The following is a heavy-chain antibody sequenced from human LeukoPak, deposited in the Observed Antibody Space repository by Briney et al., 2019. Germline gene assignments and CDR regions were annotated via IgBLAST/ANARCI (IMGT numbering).Heavy chain of an antibody. V-gene: IGHV1-69*13. CDR1: GGTFSSYA. CDR2: IIPIFGTA. D-gene: IGHD2-2*01. CDR3: ARAGDYCSSTSCYDGIGY. Sequence: SVKVSCKASGGTFSSYAISRVRQAPGQGLEWMGGIIPIFGTANYAQKFQGRVTITADESTSTAYMELSSLRSEDTAVYYCARAGDYCSSTSCYDGIGYWGQGTLVTVSS. J-gene: IGHJ4*02.